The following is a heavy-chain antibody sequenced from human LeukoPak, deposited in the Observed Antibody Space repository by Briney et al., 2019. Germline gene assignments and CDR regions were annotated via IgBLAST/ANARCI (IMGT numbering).Heavy chain of an antibody. CDR3: ARTYYDFWSGYGLDV. D-gene: IGHD3-3*01. Sequence: SETLSLTCTVSGGSISNSYWSWIRQPAGKGLEWIGRINTSGSTNYNPSLKSRVTMSIDTSKNQLSLKLSSVTAADTAVYYCARTYYDFWSGYGLDVWGKGTTVTVSS. J-gene: IGHJ6*04. CDR1: GGSISNSY. CDR2: INTSGST. V-gene: IGHV4-4*07.